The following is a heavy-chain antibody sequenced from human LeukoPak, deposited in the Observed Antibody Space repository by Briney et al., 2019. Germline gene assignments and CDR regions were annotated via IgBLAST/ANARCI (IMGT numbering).Heavy chain of an antibody. CDR3: ARRGVIIPFDY. CDR2: IYYSGST. V-gene: IGHV4-59*01. CDR1: GGSFSSYY. D-gene: IGHD3-10*01. J-gene: IGHJ4*02. Sequence: PSETLSLTCAVYGGSFSSYYCSWIRQPPGKGLEWIGYIYYSGSTSYNPSLKSRVTISLDTSNNQFSLKLRSVTAADTAVYYCARRGVIIPFDYWGQGTLVTVSS.